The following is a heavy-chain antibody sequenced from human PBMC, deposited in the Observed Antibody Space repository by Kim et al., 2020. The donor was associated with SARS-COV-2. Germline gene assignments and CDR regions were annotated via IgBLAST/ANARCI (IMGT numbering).Heavy chain of an antibody. V-gene: IGHV1-69*13. J-gene: IGHJ6*02. CDR1: GGTFSSYA. Sequence: SVKVSCKASGGTFSSYAISWVRQAPGQGLEWMGGIIPIFGTANYAQKFQGRVTITADESTSTAYMELSSLRSEDTAVYYCARDSPATYYDILTNYYGMDVWGQGTTVTVSS. CDR2: IIPIFGTA. D-gene: IGHD3-9*01. CDR3: ARDSPATYYDILTNYYGMDV.